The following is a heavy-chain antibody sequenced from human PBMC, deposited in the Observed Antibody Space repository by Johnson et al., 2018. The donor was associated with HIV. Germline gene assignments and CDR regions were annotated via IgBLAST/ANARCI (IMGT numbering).Heavy chain of an antibody. Sequence: VQLVESGGGLVQPGRSLRLSCPASGFTFDDYAMHWVRQAPGKGLEWVSGISWNSGSIGYADSVRGRFTISRDNAKNSLYLQVNSLRADDTALYYCAKVFKVRVAGAFDIWGQGTMVTVSS. CDR2: ISWNSGSI. CDR1: GFTFDDYA. D-gene: IGHD6-19*01. V-gene: IGHV3-9*01. J-gene: IGHJ3*02. CDR3: AKVFKVRVAGAFDI.